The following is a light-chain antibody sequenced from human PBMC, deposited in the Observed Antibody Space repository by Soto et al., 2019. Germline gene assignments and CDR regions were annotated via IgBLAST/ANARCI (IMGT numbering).Light chain of an antibody. V-gene: IGLV2-23*02. CDR1: SSDVGSYNL. Sequence: QSVLTQPASVSGSPGQSITISCTGTSSDVGSYNLVSWYQQHPGKAPKLMIYEVSKRPSGVSNRFSGSKSVNTASLTISGLQAEDEAEYYCCSYAGSSLFGGGTKLTVL. CDR2: EVS. J-gene: IGLJ3*02. CDR3: CSYAGSSL.